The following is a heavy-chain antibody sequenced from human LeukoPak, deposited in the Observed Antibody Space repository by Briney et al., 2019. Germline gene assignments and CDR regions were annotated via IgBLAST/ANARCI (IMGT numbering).Heavy chain of an antibody. CDR1: GGSISSSSYY. V-gene: IGHV4-39*07. J-gene: IGHJ5*02. CDR3: ARGSYSSSDP. Sequence: SETLSLTCTVSGGSISSSSYYWGWIRQPPGKGLEWIGSIYYSGSTYYNPSLKSRVTISVDTSKNQFSLKLSSVTAADTAVYYCARGSYSSSDPWGQGTLVTVSS. CDR2: IYYSGST. D-gene: IGHD6-13*01.